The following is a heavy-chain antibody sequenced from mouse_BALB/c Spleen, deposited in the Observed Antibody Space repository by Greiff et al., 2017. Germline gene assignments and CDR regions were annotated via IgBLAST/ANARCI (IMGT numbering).Heavy chain of an antibody. D-gene: IGHD3-3*01. CDR1: GFTFSSYT. CDR3: ARHEGLGPYAMDY. V-gene: IGHV5-12-2*01. J-gene: IGHJ4*01. Sequence: EVQLVESGGGLVKPGGSLKLSCAASGFTFSSYTMSWVRQTPEKRLEWVAYISNGGGSTYYPDTVKGRFTISRDNAKNTLYLQMSSLKSEDTAMYYCARHEGLGPYAMDYWGQGTSVTVSS. CDR2: ISNGGGST.